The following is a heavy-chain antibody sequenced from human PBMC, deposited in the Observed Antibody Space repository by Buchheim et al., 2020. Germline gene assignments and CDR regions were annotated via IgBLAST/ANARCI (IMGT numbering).Heavy chain of an antibody. J-gene: IGHJ5*02. CDR3: ASQLVLDYGSGTRNWFDP. CDR1: GGSISSSNW. CDR2: IYHSGRT. V-gene: IGHV4-4*02. Sequence: QVQLQESGPGLVKPSGTLSLICVVSGGSISSSNWWSWVRQPPGKGLEWIGEIYHSGRTKYNPSLKSRVTISVDKSKNQFSLKLSSMTAADTAVYYCASQLVLDYGSGTRNWFDPWGQGTL. D-gene: IGHD3-10*01.